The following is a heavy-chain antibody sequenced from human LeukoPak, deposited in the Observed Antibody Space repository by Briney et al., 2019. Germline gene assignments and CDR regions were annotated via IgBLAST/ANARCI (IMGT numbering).Heavy chain of an antibody. CDR3: ARGGCSSTSCYTGGGAYYYYYMDV. J-gene: IGHJ6*03. V-gene: IGHV1-8*01. CDR1: GYTFTSYD. CDR2: MNPNGGNT. D-gene: IGHD2-2*02. Sequence: ASVKVSCKASGYTFTSYDINWVRQATGQGLEWMGWMNPNGGNTGYAQKFQGRVTMTRNTSISTAYMELSSLRSEDTAVYYCARGGCSSTSCYTGGGAYYYYYMDVWGKGTTVTVSS.